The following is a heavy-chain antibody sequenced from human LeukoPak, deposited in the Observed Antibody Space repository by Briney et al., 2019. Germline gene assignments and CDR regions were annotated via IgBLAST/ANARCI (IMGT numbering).Heavy chain of an antibody. D-gene: IGHD6-19*01. CDR2: ISAYNGNT. CDR1: GYTFTSYG. J-gene: IGHJ4*02. Sequence: GASVKVSCKASGYTFTSYGISWVRQAPGQGHEWMGWISAYNGNTNYAQKLQGRVTMTTDTSTSTAYMELRGLRSDDTAVYYCARDHRTLGSSGWYTIDYWGQGTLVTVSS. CDR3: ARDHRTLGSSGWYTIDY. V-gene: IGHV1-18*04.